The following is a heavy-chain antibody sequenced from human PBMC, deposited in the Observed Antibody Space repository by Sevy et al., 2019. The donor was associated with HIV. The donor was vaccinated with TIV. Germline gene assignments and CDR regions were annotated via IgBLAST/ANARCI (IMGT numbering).Heavy chain of an antibody. Sequence: GGSLRLSCAASGFTFSDYYMGWFRQAPGKGLEWVSYISSSGVVVFYEDSVRGLFTISRDNAKNSLFLQMNSLIAEDMAIYYWAGAGDDYCTESDCNKNWFDPWGQGTLVTVSS. CDR1: GFTFSDYY. J-gene: IGHJ5*02. D-gene: IGHD2-8*02. CDR3: AGAGDDYCTESDCNKNWFDP. V-gene: IGHV3-11*01. CDR2: ISSSGVVV.